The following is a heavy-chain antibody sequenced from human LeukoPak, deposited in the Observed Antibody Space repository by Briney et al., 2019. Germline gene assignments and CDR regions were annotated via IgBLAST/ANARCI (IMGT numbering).Heavy chain of an antibody. J-gene: IGHJ4*02. Sequence: GGSPRLSCAASGFSWMSWVRQAPGKGLEWVANIKHDESDKHYADSLEGRFTISRDNAKNSLYLQMNSLRAEDTGVYYCASHDAWRFEYWGQGTQVTVSS. V-gene: IGHV3-7*01. CDR2: IKHDESDK. D-gene: IGHD1-1*01. CDR3: ASHDAWRFEY. CDR1: GFSW.